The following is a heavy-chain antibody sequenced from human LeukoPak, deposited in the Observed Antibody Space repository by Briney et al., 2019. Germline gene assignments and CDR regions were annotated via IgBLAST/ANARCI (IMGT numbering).Heavy chain of an antibody. Sequence: GASVKVSCKASGYTFTGYYMHWVRQAPGQGLEWMGWIHPNSGGTNYAQKFQGRVTMTRDTSISTAYMELSRLRADDTAVYYCARDPNYYDSSGYSFDPWGQGTLVTVSS. CDR3: ARDPNYYDSSGYSFDP. D-gene: IGHD3-22*01. J-gene: IGHJ5*02. CDR2: IHPNSGGT. V-gene: IGHV1-2*02. CDR1: GYTFTGYY.